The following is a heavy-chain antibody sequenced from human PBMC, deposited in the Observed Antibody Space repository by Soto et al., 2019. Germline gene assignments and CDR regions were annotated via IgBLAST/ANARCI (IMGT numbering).Heavy chain of an antibody. CDR2: ISRSSTGI. CDR1: GFTFSLYS. V-gene: IGHV3-48*02. J-gene: IGHJ6*02. CDR3: ARAVTWGLDV. D-gene: IGHD3-10*01. Sequence: EVQLVESGGGLVQPGGSLILSCAASGFTFSLYSMSWVRQAPGKGLEWVSYISRSSTGIHYADSVKGRFTISRDDATNSLHLQMNSLRDGDTAVYYCARAVTWGLDVWGQGSTVSISS.